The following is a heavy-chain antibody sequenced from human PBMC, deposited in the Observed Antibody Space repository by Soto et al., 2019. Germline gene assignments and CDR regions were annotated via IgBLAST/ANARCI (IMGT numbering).Heavy chain of an antibody. CDR3: ARDTYDDY. CDR1: GVTVSNNY. D-gene: IGHD3-3*01. Sequence: EVQLVESGGGLVQPGGSLRLSCAASGVTVSNNYMSWVRQAPGKGLEWVSVIYSGGRTYYADSVKGRFIISRDSSKNTLYLQMNILRAEDTAVYYCARDTYDDYRGQGTLVTVSS. CDR2: IYSGGRT. J-gene: IGHJ4*02. V-gene: IGHV3-66*01.